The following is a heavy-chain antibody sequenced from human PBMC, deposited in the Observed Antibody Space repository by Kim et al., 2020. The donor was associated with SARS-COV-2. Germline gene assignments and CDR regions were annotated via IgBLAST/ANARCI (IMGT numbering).Heavy chain of an antibody. CDR3: ARAVSYSSSSGYFDY. Sequence: QKFLGRVTVTRDRSTNAVYMELSGLTSDDTAVYYCARAVSYSSSSGYFDYWGQGTLVTVSS. D-gene: IGHD6-6*01. V-gene: IGHV1-46*01. J-gene: IGHJ4*02.